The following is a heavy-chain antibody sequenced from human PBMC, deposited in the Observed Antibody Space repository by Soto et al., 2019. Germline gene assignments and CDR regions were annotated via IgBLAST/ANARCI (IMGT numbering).Heavy chain of an antibody. D-gene: IGHD5-12*01. CDR3: ARGNTIKPKPFYAMDV. CDR2: MTPNSGNT. J-gene: IGHJ6*02. CDR1: GYTFASYD. Sequence: QVQLVQSGAEVKKPGASVKVSCKASGYTFASYDMNWVRQASGQGLEWMGYMTPNSGNTGYAQKFQGRVTMTRDTSTSTAYMELRSLRSEDTAVYYCARGNTIKPKPFYAMDVWGQGTTVTVSS. V-gene: IGHV1-8*01.